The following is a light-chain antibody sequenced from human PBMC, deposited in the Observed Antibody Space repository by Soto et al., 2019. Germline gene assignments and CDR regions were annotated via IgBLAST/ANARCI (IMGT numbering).Light chain of an antibody. Sequence: QSALTQPASVSGSPGQSITISCTGTSSDVGSYKCVSWYQQHPGKAPKLMIYEGSKRPSGVSNRFSGSKSGNTASLTISGLQAEDEADYYCCSYAGDSAWVFGGGTKVTVL. J-gene: IGLJ3*02. V-gene: IGLV2-23*01. CDR2: EGS. CDR1: SSDVGSYKC. CDR3: CSYAGDSAWV.